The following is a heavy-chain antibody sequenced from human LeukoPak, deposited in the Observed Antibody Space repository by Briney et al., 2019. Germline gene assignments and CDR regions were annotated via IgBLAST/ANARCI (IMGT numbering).Heavy chain of an antibody. D-gene: IGHD3-10*01. CDR2: VSYSGST. CDR1: GDSKNGFH. J-gene: IGHJ4*02. CDR3: ARHKYAEFGLGIDS. Sequence: SENLSLTCTVFGDSKNGFHWSWIRQPPGKGLEWIGCVSYSGSTDYNPSLKSRVTISLDTSKSQLSLILRSVTAADTAVYYCARHKYAEFGLGIDSWGQGTLVTVSS. V-gene: IGHV4-59*08.